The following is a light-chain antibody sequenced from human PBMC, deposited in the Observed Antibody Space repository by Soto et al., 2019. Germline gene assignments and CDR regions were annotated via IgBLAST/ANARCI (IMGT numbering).Light chain of an antibody. CDR3: QQYGSSPQT. V-gene: IGKV3-20*01. Sequence: IVLTQSPAILSVSPGESSTLSCRACQSVSTNLAWFQQKPGQAPRLLIYGASSRATGIPDRFSGSGSGTDFTLTISRLEPEDFAVYYCQQYGSSPQTFGQGTKVDIK. CDR1: QSVSTN. J-gene: IGKJ1*01. CDR2: GAS.